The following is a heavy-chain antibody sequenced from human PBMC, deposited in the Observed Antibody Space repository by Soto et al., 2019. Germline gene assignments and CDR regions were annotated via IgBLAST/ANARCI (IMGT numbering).Heavy chain of an antibody. J-gene: IGHJ4*02. Sequence: SETLCLTCTVSGGSISGHYWIWIRQSPGRGLEWIGYIFYTGSTNYNPSLKSRVTLSVDTSKNQFSLRLSSVTAADTAVYYCARVGSSGWSPDYWGQGTRVTVSS. D-gene: IGHD6-19*01. CDR3: ARVGSSGWSPDY. CDR2: IFYTGST. CDR1: GGSISGHY. V-gene: IGHV4-59*11.